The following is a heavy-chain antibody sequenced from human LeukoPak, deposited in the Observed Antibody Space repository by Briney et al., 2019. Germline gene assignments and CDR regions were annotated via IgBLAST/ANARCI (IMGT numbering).Heavy chain of an antibody. Sequence: GGSLRLSCAASGFTFSDYHMSWIRQAPGKGLEWVSYIGSSGSTTDYADSVKGRFTISRDNAKNSLYLQMNGLRAEDTAVYYCARDRTSTVWYFDLWGRGTQVTVSS. J-gene: IGHJ2*01. CDR1: GFTFSDYH. CDR3: ARDRTSTVWYFDL. V-gene: IGHV3-11*01. CDR2: IGSSGSTT. D-gene: IGHD4-17*01.